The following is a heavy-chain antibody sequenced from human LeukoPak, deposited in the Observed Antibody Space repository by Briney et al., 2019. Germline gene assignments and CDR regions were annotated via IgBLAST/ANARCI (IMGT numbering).Heavy chain of an antibody. D-gene: IGHD5-18*01. CDR2: INPNSGGT. CDR3: ARVHVDTAMDSFGY. Sequence: ASVKVSCKASGYTFTGYYMHWVRQAPGQGLEWMGWINPNSGGTNYAQKFQGRVTMTRDTSISTAYMELSRLRSDDTAVYYCARVHVDTAMDSFGYWGQGTLVTVPS. CDR1: GYTFTGYY. J-gene: IGHJ4*02. V-gene: IGHV1-2*02.